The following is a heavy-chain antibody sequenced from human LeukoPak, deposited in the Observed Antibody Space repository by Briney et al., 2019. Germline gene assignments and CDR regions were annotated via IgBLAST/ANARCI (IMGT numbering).Heavy chain of an antibody. CDR3: ARTISSSWYSPAFDI. J-gene: IGHJ3*02. CDR1: GFTFSSYS. D-gene: IGHD6-13*01. CDR2: ISSSSSYI. Sequence: GGSLRLSCAASGFTFSSYSMNWVRQAPGKGLEWVSSISSSSSYIYYADSVKGRFTISRDNAKNSLYLQMNSLRAEDTAVYYCARTISSSWYSPAFDIWGQGTMVTVSS. V-gene: IGHV3-21*03.